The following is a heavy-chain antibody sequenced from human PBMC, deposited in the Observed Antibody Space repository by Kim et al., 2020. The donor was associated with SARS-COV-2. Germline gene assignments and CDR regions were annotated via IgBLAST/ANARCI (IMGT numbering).Heavy chain of an antibody. D-gene: IGHD3-3*01. CDR2: ISSSGSTI. J-gene: IGHJ6*02. CDR3: ARDQSGIPYYYYYGMDV. CDR1: GFTFSDYY. Sequence: GGSLRLSCAASGFTFSDYYMSWIRQAPGKGLEWVSYISSSGSTIYYADSVKGRFTISRDNAKNSLYLQMNSLRAEDTAVYYCARDQSGIPYYYYYGMDVWGQGTTVTVSS. V-gene: IGHV3-11*01.